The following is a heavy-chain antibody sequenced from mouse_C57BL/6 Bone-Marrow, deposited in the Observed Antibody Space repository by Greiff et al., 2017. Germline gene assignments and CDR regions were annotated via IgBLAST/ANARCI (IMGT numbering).Heavy chain of an antibody. J-gene: IGHJ3*01. D-gene: IGHD1-1*01. CDR2: INPENGDT. CDR1: GFNIKDDS. CDR3: TMYYDGSWFAY. Sequence: EVQLQQSGAELVRPGASVKLSCTASGFNIKDDSMHWVKQRPEQGLEWIGWINPENGDTEYASKFQGKATIPADPSSTTADLQLSSLTSEDTAVYYCTMYYDGSWFAYWGQGTLVTVSA. V-gene: IGHV14-4*01.